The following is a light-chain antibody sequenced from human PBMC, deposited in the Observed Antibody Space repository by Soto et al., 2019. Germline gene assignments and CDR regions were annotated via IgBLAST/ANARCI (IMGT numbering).Light chain of an antibody. Sequence: QSALTQPRSVSGSXXXXXXXXXTGTSXDVGGYNYVSWYQQHPGKAPKLMIYDVSKRPSGVPDRFSGSKSGNTASLTISGLQAEDEADYYCCSYAGSYTLVFGGGTKLTVL. J-gene: IGLJ3*02. CDR1: SXDVGGYNY. CDR2: DVS. CDR3: CSYAGSYTLV. V-gene: IGLV2-11*01.